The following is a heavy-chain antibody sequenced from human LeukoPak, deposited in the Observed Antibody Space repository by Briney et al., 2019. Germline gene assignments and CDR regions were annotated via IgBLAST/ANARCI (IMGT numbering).Heavy chain of an antibody. J-gene: IGHJ6*02. CDR3: ARESIAAAVHYYYYGMDV. Sequence: GASVKVSCKASGYTFTSYYMHWVRQAPGQGLEWMGIINPSGGSTSYAQKFQGRVTMTRDTSTSTVYMELSSLRSEDTAVYYCARESIAAAVHYYYYGMDVWGQGTTVTVSS. CDR2: INPSGGST. D-gene: IGHD6-13*01. CDR1: GYTFTSYY. V-gene: IGHV1-46*01.